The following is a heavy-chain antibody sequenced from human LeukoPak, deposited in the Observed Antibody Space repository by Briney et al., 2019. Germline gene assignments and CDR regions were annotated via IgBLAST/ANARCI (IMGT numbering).Heavy chain of an antibody. V-gene: IGHV3-7*03. Sequence: GGSLRLSCAASAFTFSTYWMNWVRQAPGKGLEWVANIKQDGSEKYYVDSVKGRFTLSRDSAKNSLYLQMNSLRAEDTAVYYCARAEWSNWYFDLWARGTLVTVSS. CDR3: ARAEWSNWYFDL. D-gene: IGHD3-3*01. J-gene: IGHJ2*01. CDR2: IKQDGSEK. CDR1: AFTFSTYW.